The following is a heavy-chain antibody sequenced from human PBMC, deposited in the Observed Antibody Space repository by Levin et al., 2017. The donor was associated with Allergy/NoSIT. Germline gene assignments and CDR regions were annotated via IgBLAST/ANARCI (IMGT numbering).Heavy chain of an antibody. Sequence: HAGGSLRLSCAAPGFSFSDSWMSWVRQAPGKGLEWVATIKQDGSKIYYVESVKGRFTISRDNAKNSLYLQMNTLRVEDTAVYYCSRDGGSGWYSDYWGQGALVAVSS. CDR3: SRDGGSGWYSDY. J-gene: IGHJ4*02. D-gene: IGHD6-19*01. CDR2: IKQDGSKI. V-gene: IGHV3-7*01. CDR1: GFSFSDSW.